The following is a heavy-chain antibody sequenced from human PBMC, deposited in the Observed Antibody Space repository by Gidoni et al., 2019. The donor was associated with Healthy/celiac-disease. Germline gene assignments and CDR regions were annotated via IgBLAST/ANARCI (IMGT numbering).Heavy chain of an antibody. D-gene: IGHD3-22*01. CDR1: GYSISSGYY. Sequence: QVQLQESGPGLVKPSETLSLTCTVPGYSISSGYYWCWIRQPPGKGLEWIGSIDHSVSTYYNPSLKSRVTIAVDTSKNQFSLKLSSVTAEDTAVYYCARATTEPYHYEGEWYYFDYWGQGTLVTVSS. V-gene: IGHV4-38-2*02. J-gene: IGHJ4*02. CDR2: IDHSVST. CDR3: ARATTEPYHYEGEWYYFDY.